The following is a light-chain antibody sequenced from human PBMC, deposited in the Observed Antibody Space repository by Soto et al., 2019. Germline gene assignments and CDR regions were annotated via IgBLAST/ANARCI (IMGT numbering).Light chain of an antibody. J-gene: IGKJ4*01. CDR3: QKYTNVPA. CDR2: AES. V-gene: IGKV1-27*01. Sequence: DIQMTQSPSSLSASVGDRVTITCRASQGISNYLAWYQQIPGKVPKLLISAESTLQSGVPSRFSGIGSGTDFTLTISSLQPEDVATYYCQKYTNVPAFGGGTNVDIK. CDR1: QGISNY.